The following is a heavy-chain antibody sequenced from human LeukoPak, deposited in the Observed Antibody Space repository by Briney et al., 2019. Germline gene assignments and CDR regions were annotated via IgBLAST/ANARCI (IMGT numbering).Heavy chain of an antibody. CDR2: IYYSGST. J-gene: IGHJ6*03. Sequence: SETLSLTCAVNGESFSGYFWSWIRQPPGKGLEWIGSIYYSGSTYYNPSLKSRVTISVDTSKNQFSLKLNSVTAADTALYYCARGRTASGYYYYYMDVWGKGTTVTVSS. D-gene: IGHD5-18*01. V-gene: IGHV4-34*01. CDR3: ARGRTASGYYYYYMDV. CDR1: GESFSGYF.